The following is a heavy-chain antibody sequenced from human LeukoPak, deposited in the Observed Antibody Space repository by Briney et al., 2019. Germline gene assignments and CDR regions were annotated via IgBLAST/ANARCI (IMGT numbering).Heavy chain of an antibody. V-gene: IGHV4-34*01. Sequence: SETLSLTCTVSGGSISSSYWSWIRQPPGKGLEWIGEINHSGSTNYNPSLKSRVTISVDTSKNQFSLKLSSVTAADTAVYYCTAYEAVTTGTSFDYWGQGTLVTVSS. CDR2: INHSGST. CDR1: GGSISSSY. D-gene: IGHD4-17*01. J-gene: IGHJ4*02. CDR3: TAYEAVTTGTSFDY.